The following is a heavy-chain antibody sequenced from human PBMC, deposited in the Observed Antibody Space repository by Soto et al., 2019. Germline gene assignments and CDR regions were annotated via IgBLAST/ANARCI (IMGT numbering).Heavy chain of an antibody. CDR2: INAGNGNT. CDR3: ARDSIVGATHYFDY. D-gene: IGHD1-26*01. Sequence: ASVKVSCKASGYTFTGYAMHWVRQAPGQRLEWMGWINAGNGNTKYSQKFQGRVTITRDTSASTAYMELSSLRSEDTAVYYCARDSIVGATHYFDYWGQGTLVTVSS. CDR1: GYTFTGYA. V-gene: IGHV1-3*01. J-gene: IGHJ4*02.